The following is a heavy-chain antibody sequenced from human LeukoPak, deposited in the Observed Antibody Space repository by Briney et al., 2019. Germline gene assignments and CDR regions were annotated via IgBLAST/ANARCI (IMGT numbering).Heavy chain of an antibody. CDR2: INPNSGGT. D-gene: IGHD4-17*01. CDR3: ARVQFVTVTTFHY. Sequence: ASVKVSCKASGYTFTGYYMHWVRQAPGQGLEWMGWINPNSGGTNYAQKFQGRVTMTRDTSISTAYMGLSRLRSDDTAVYYCARVQFVTVTTFHYWGQGTLVTVSS. V-gene: IGHV1-2*02. J-gene: IGHJ4*02. CDR1: GYTFTGYY.